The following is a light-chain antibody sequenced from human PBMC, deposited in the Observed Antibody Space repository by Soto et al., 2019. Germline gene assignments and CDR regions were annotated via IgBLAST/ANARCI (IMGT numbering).Light chain of an antibody. J-gene: IGKJ5*01. Sequence: AIQMTQSPSSLSASVGDIVNITCRASQGIRNDLGWYQQKPGKAPKLLTYAASSLQSGVPSRFSGSGSGTDFTLTISSLQPEDFATYYCLKDYNYPINCGQGTRLVIK. CDR3: LKDYNYPIN. CDR2: AAS. CDR1: QGIRND. V-gene: IGKV1-6*01.